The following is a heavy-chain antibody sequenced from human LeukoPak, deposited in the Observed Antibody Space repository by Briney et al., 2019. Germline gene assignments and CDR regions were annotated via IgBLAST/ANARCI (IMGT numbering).Heavy chain of an antibody. J-gene: IGHJ6*03. CDR1: GFTLSIYG. CDR3: AREGDYYGSGSRYYYMDV. V-gene: IGHV3-48*03. CDR2: ISSSGSTI. D-gene: IGHD3-10*01. Sequence: HPGGSLRLSCAASGFTLSIYGMNWVRQAPGKGLEWVSYISSSGSTIYYADSVKGRFTISRDNAKNSLYLQMNSLRAEDTAVYYCAREGDYYGSGSRYYYMDVWGKGTTVTISS.